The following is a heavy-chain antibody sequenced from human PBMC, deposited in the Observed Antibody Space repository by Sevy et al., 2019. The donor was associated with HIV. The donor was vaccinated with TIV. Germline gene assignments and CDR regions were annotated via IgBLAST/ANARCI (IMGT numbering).Heavy chain of an antibody. CDR2: ISRSGGST. CDR1: GFTFSNYA. Sequence: GGSLRLSCAASGFTFSNYAMSWVRQAPGKGLEWVSSISRSGGSTYYADSVKGRFTISRDNSKNTLYLQMNSLRAEDTAVYYCARAGVYDFWNGYYYYGMDVWGQGTTVTVSS. CDR3: ARAGVYDFWNGYYYYGMDV. V-gene: IGHV3-23*01. J-gene: IGHJ6*02. D-gene: IGHD3-3*01.